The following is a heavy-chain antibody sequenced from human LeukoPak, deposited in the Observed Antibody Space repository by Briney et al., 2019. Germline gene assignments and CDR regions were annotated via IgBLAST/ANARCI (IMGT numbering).Heavy chain of an antibody. CDR3: ARDLGYSYDYYYYYYGMDV. D-gene: IGHD5-18*01. CDR2: TYYRSKWYN. V-gene: IGHV6-1*01. CDR1: GDSVSSNSAA. J-gene: IGHJ6*02. Sequence: SQTLSLTCAISGDSVSSNSAAWNWIRQSPSRGLEWLGRTYYRSKWYNDYAVSEKSRITINPDTSKNQFSLQLNSVTPEDTAVYYCARDLGYSYDYYYYYYGMDVWGQGTTVTVSS.